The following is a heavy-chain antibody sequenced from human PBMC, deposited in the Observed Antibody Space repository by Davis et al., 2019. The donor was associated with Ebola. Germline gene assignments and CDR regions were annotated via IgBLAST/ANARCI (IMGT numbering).Heavy chain of an antibody. CDR2: IYYSGST. D-gene: IGHD6-13*01. CDR1: GGSISSYY. J-gene: IGHJ4*02. CDR3: ARHGIGIAAAGYY. Sequence: SETLSLTCTVSGGSISSYYWSWIRQPPGKGLEWIGYIYYSGSTNYNPSLKSRVTISVDTSKNQFSLKLSSVTAADTAVYYCARHGIGIAAAGYYWGQGTLVTVSS. V-gene: IGHV4-59*08.